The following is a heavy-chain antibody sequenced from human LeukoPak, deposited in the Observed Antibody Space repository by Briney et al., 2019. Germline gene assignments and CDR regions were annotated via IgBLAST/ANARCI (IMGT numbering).Heavy chain of an antibody. J-gene: IGHJ4*02. CDR1: GGSISSGGYY. D-gene: IGHD3-3*01. Sequence: SETLSLTCTVSGGSISSGGYYWSWIRQHPGKGLEWIGYIYYSGSTYYNPSLKSRVTISVDTSKNQFSLKLSSVTAADTAVYYCARARQNYDFWSGHYVDYWGQGTLVTVSS. CDR3: ARARQNYDFWSGHYVDY. V-gene: IGHV4-31*03. CDR2: IYYSGST.